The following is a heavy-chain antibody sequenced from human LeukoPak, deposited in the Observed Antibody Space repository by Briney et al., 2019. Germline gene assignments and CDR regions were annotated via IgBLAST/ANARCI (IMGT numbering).Heavy chain of an antibody. CDR3: VRSAFHAGSGNYYDY. CDR2: IDNAGSIT. D-gene: IGHD3-22*01. Sequence: GGSLRLSCAASGFTFSNYWIHWVRQAPGKGLVWVSRIDNAGSITTYADSVKGRFTISRDNAEKTLYLQMSSLRVEVTAVYYCVRSAFHAGSGNYYDYWGQGTLVTVSS. CDR1: GFTFSNYW. J-gene: IGHJ4*02. V-gene: IGHV3-74*03.